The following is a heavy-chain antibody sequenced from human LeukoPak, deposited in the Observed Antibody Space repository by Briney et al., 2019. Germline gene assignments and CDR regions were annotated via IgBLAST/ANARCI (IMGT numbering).Heavy chain of an antibody. CDR2: IYYSGST. CDR3: AKTAAHYDILTGFSYYYGMDV. CDR1: GGSISSYY. V-gene: IGHV4-59*01. Sequence: SETLSLTCTVSGGSISSYYWSWIRQPPGKGLEWIGYIYYSGSTNCNPSLKSRVTISVDTSKNQFSLKLSSVTAADTAVYYCAKTAAHYDILTGFSYYYGMDVWGQGTTVTVSS. J-gene: IGHJ6*02. D-gene: IGHD3-9*01.